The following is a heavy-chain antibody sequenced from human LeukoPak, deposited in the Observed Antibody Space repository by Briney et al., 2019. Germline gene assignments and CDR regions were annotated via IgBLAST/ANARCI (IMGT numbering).Heavy chain of an antibody. CDR2: IKQDGSEK. CDR3: ARENDDILTGKPGAFDI. CDR1: GFTFSSYW. J-gene: IGHJ3*02. D-gene: IGHD3-9*01. V-gene: IGHV3-7*01. Sequence: GGSLRLSCAASGFTFSSYWMIWVRQAPGKGLEWVANIKQDGSEKYYVDSVKGRFTISRDNAKNSLYLQMNSLRAEDTAVYYCARENDDILTGKPGAFDIWGQGTMVTVSS.